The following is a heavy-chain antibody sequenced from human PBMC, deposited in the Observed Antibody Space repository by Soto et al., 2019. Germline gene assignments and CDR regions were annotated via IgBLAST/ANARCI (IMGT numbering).Heavy chain of an antibody. D-gene: IGHD2-2*01. CDR2: ITASNGNA. CDR3: ARGASCSSTSCYDNFHYGLAV. J-gene: IGHJ6*02. Sequence: QVQLVQSGPEVKNPGASLKVSCKASGYTFTNYGITWVRQAPGQGLEWMGWITASNGNANYAREIQGRLTLTRDTSTNTASMELRSLRSDDTAAYYCARGASCSSTSCYDNFHYGLAVWGQGTTVIVSS. V-gene: IGHV1-18*01. CDR1: GYTFTNYG.